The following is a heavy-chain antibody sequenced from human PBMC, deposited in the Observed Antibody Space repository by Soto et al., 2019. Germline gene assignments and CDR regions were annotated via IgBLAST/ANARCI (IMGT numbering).Heavy chain of an antibody. Sequence: QLQLQESGPGLVKPSETLSLTCTVSGGSISSSNYYWGWIRQPPGKGLEWIGSIYYSGSTYYNPSLKSRVTIYVDTSNNQFSLKLSSVTAADTAVYYCATQEVGGSYVYTFDPWGQGTLVTVSS. CDR3: ATQEVGGSYVYTFDP. CDR2: IYYSGST. V-gene: IGHV4-39*01. J-gene: IGHJ5*02. D-gene: IGHD1-26*01. CDR1: GGSISSSNYY.